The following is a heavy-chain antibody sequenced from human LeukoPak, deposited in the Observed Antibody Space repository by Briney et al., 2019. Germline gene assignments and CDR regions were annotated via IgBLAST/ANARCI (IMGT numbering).Heavy chain of an antibody. J-gene: IGHJ1*01. CDR2: GSNDGKST. CDR1: GFTFSSFA. V-gene: IGHV3-74*01. Sequence: GGSLRLSCAASGFTFSSFATFWVPQVPGRGLVSVSRGSNDGKSTLYADSVKGRFINSRDNAKNTVYLQMSSLRAEDTAVYFCAAGGGSGDWGQGIMVTV. D-gene: IGHD2-15*01. CDR3: AAGGGSGD.